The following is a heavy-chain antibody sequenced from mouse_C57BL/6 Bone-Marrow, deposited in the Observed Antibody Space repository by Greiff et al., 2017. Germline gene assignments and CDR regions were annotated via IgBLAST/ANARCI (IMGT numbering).Heavy chain of an antibody. V-gene: IGHV5-6*01. CDR3: ARHRAVVATGYFDV. CDR2: ISSGGSYT. D-gene: IGHD1-1*01. J-gene: IGHJ1*03. Sequence: EVMLVESGGDLVKPGGSLKLSCAASGFTFSSYGMSWVRQTPDKRLEWVATISSGGSYTYYPDSVTGRFTISRDNAKNTLYLPMSSLKSEDTAMYYCARHRAVVATGYFDVWGTGTTVTVSS. CDR1: GFTFSSYG.